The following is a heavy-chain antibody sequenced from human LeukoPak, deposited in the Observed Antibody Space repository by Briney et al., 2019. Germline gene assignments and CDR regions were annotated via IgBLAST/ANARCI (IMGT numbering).Heavy chain of an antibody. J-gene: IGHJ4*02. CDR1: GVSFSTYY. V-gene: IGHV4-34*01. D-gene: IGHD4-17*01. CDR3: ARQLYGSDY. Sequence: SETLSLTCAVSGVSFSTYYWSWIRQSPEKGLEWIGEVNHSGYTNYNPSLESRVTISVDTSKNQFSLKLSSVTAADTAVYYCARQLYGSDYWGQGTLVTVSS. CDR2: VNHSGYT.